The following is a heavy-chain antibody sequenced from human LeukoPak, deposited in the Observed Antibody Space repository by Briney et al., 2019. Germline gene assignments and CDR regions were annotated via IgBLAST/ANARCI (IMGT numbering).Heavy chain of an antibody. V-gene: IGHV1-69*04. D-gene: IGHD5-18*01. Sequence: SVKVSCKASGGTFSSYAISWVRQAPGQGLEWMGRIIPILGIANYAQKFQGRVTITADKSTSTAYMELSSLRSEDTAVYYCARDDTAMVAGIDYWGQGTLVTVSS. CDR3: ARDDTAMVAGIDY. CDR2: IIPILGIA. J-gene: IGHJ4*02. CDR1: GGTFSSYA.